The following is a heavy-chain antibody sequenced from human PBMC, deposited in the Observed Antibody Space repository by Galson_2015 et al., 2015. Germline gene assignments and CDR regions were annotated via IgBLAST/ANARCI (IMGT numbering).Heavy chain of an antibody. CDR3: ARHCSRGANYYDSSGSIRETENWYFDL. Sequence: QSGAEVKKPGESLKISCKGSGYSFTSYWIGWVRQMPGKGLEWMGIIYPGDSDTRYSPSFQGQVTISADKSISTAYLQWSSLKASDTAMYYCARHCSRGANYYDSSGSIRETENWYFDLWGRGTLVTVSS. CDR1: GYSFTSYW. J-gene: IGHJ2*01. V-gene: IGHV5-51*01. D-gene: IGHD3-22*01. CDR2: IYPGDSDT.